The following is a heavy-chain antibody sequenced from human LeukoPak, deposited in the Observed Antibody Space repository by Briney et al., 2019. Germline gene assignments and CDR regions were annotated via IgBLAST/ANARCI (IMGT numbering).Heavy chain of an antibody. D-gene: IGHD6-19*01. Sequence: GGSLRLSCAASGFTFSSSAMSWVRQVPGKGLEWVSGISASGGSTYYADSVRGRFTISRDNSKNTLYLRMNSLRAEDTAVYYCAKGKGSSGWYDEDAFDIWGQGTMVTVSS. CDR1: GFTFSSSA. CDR2: ISASGGST. V-gene: IGHV3-23*01. J-gene: IGHJ3*02. CDR3: AKGKGSSGWYDEDAFDI.